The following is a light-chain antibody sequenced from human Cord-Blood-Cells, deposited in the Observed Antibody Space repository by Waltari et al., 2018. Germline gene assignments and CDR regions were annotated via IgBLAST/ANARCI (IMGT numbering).Light chain of an antibody. J-gene: IGLJ3*02. Sequence: QSVLTQPPSASGTPGQRVTISCSGSSSNIGSNYVYWYQQLPGTAPKPLLVRNKQRPSGVPDRFSGSKSGTSASLAISGLRSEDEADYYCAAWDDSLSGWVFGGGTKLTIL. CDR1: SSNIGSNY. CDR3: AAWDDSLSGWV. CDR2: RNK. V-gene: IGLV1-47*01.